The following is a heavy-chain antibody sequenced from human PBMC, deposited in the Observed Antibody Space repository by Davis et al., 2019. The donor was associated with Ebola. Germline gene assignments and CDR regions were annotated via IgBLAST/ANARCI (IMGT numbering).Heavy chain of an antibody. D-gene: IGHD3-3*01. CDR1: GGSISSYY. CDR2: IYYSGST. CDR3: ARGAGDDFWSGYSAFYYYYGMDV. Sequence: SETLSLTCTVSGGSISSYYWSWIRQPPGKGLEWIGYIYYSGSTNYNPSLKSRVTISVDTSTNQFSLKLSSVTAADTAVYYCARGAGDDFWSGYSAFYYYYGMDVWGKGTTVTVSS. V-gene: IGHV4-59*12. J-gene: IGHJ6*04.